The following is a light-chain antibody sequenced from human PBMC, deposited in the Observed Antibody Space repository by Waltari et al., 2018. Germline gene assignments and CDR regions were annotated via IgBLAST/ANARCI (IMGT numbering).Light chain of an antibody. Sequence: QSVLTQPPSASETPGQRVTISCSGSSSNIGSNYIYWYQQLPGTAPKLLIYRNDQRPSGVPERFAGSNSCTSASLANSGLRSEDEAEYYCAAWDDNLSVVVFGGGTKLTVL. J-gene: IGLJ2*01. CDR1: SSNIGSNY. CDR2: RND. V-gene: IGLV1-47*01. CDR3: AAWDDNLSVVV.